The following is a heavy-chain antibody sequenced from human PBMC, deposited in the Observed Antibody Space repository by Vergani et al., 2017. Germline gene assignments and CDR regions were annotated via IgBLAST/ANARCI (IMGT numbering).Heavy chain of an antibody. CDR1: GFTFSSYS. V-gene: IGHV3-21*01. Sequence: EVQLVESGGGLVKPGGSLRLSCAASGFTFSSYSMNWVRQAPGKGLEWVSSISSSSSYIYYADSVKGRFTISRDNAKNSLYLQMNSLRAEDTAVYYCARDGPSLELPDYWGQGTLVTVSP. J-gene: IGHJ4*02. CDR2: ISSSSSYI. CDR3: ARDGPSLELPDY. D-gene: IGHD1-26*01.